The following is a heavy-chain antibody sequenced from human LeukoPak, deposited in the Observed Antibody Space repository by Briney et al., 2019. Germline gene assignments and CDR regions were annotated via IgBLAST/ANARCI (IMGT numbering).Heavy chain of an antibody. CDR2: IYYSGTT. J-gene: IGHJ4*02. CDR1: GGSSSSSNYY. CDR3: ATTPALAVAGTLDPKE. V-gene: IGHV4-39*01. Sequence: SETLSLTCAVSGGSSSSSNYYWDWIRQPPGKGLEWIGSIYYSGTTYYNPSLKSRVTVSIDTSKKQFSLKVSSVTAADTAVYYCATTPALAVAGTLDPKEWGQGTLVTVSS. D-gene: IGHD6-19*01.